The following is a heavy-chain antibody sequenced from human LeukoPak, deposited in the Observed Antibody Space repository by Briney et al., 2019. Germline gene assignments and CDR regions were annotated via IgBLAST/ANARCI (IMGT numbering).Heavy chain of an antibody. CDR1: GYTFTSCG. Sequence: ASVKVSCKASGYTFTSCGISWVRQAPGQGLEWMGWISAYNGNTNYAQKLQGRVTMTTDTSTSTAYMELRSLRSDDTAVYYCARDLAAAGPDDFDYWGQGTLVTVSS. D-gene: IGHD6-13*01. J-gene: IGHJ4*02. CDR3: ARDLAAAGPDDFDY. CDR2: ISAYNGNT. V-gene: IGHV1-18*01.